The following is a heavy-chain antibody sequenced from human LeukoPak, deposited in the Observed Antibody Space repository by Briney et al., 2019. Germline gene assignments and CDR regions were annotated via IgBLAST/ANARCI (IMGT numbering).Heavy chain of an antibody. CDR2: ISSSSSYI. D-gene: IGHD5-12*01. Sequence: PGGSLRLSCEASGFTFSGYAVSWVRQAPGKGLEWVSSISSSSSYIYYADSIKGRFAISRDNAKNSLYLQMNTLRAEDTAVYYCTRVGETNSGDFDYWGQGTLVTVSS. CDR3: TRVGETNSGDFDY. J-gene: IGHJ4*02. V-gene: IGHV3-21*01. CDR1: GFTFSGYA.